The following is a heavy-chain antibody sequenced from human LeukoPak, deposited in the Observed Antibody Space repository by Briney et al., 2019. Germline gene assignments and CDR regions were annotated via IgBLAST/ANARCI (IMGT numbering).Heavy chain of an antibody. Sequence: ASVKVSCKASGYTFTSYDINWVRQATGQGLEWMGWMNPNSGNTGYAQKFQGRVTITRNTSISTAYMELSSLRSEDTAVYYCARERSGTRVVYYYYYMDVWGKGTTVTVSS. J-gene: IGHJ6*03. CDR2: MNPNSGNT. CDR1: GYTFTSYD. CDR3: ARERSGTRVVYYYYYMDV. D-gene: IGHD6-13*01. V-gene: IGHV1-8*03.